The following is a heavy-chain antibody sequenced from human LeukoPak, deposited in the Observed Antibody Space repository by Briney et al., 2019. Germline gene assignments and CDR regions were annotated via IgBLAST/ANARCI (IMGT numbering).Heavy chain of an antibody. V-gene: IGHV1-8*03. Sequence: VASVKVSCKTSGYTFTNFDINWVRQATGQGLEWLGWMNPYTGKTGYAQKFQGRVTFTGDTSIRTAYMEVSSLTSEDTAVYYCARAPIPYYYDSSAYYSDYWGQGTLVTVSS. CDR2: MNPYTGKT. CDR3: ARAPIPYYYDSSAYYSDY. D-gene: IGHD3-22*01. CDR1: GYTFTNFD. J-gene: IGHJ4*02.